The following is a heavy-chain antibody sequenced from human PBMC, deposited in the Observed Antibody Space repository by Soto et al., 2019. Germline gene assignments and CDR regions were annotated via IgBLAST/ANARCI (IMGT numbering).Heavy chain of an antibody. CDR3: AITSGLTVTGPEY. CDR2: ISGNGGST. Sequence: XGSLRLSCASSGFTFSNYAMSCVRQSPGKGLEWVSAISGNGGSTYYADSVKGRFTISRDNSKNTLYLQMNSLRAEDTAVYYCAITSGLTVTGPEYWGQGTLVTVSS. V-gene: IGHV3-23*01. D-gene: IGHD6-19*01. J-gene: IGHJ4*02. CDR1: GFTFSNYA.